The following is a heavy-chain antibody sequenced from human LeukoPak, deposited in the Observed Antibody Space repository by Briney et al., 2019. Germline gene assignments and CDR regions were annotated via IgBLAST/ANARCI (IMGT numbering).Heavy chain of an antibody. CDR3: ARIYCSSTSCYDHWDAFDI. CDR1: GGSLSSYY. CDR2: IYYSGST. V-gene: IGHV4-59*01. D-gene: IGHD2-2*01. Sequence: SESLSLTCIVPGGSLSSYYWSWIRQPPGKGLEWVGYIYYSGSTNYNPSLKSRVTISVDTSKNQFSLKLSSVTAADTAVYYCARIYCSSTSCYDHWDAFDIWGQGTMVTVSS. J-gene: IGHJ3*02.